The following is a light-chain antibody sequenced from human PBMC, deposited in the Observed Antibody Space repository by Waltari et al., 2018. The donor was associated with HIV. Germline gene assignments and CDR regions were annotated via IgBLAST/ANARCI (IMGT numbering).Light chain of an antibody. V-gene: IGKV4-1*01. CDR2: WAF. CDR3: QQYYTTPLT. Sequence: DIVMTQSPESLPVSLGERASINCKSSQSLLYTSNNKNFLAWYQQKPEQPPKLLIYWAFTRESGVPDRFSGSGSGTDFTLTISGLQADDVAIYYCQQYYTTPLTFGGGTKVEI. J-gene: IGKJ4*01. CDR1: QSLLYTSNNKNF.